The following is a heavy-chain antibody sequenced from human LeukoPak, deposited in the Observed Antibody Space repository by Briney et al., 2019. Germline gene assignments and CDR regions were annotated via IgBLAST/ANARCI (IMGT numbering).Heavy chain of an antibody. Sequence: SETLSLTCSVSGGSISNYYWSWIRQPPGKGLEWIGYIYYTGSTNYNSSLKSRVTISVDTSKNQFSLNLRFVTAADTAVYYCASRYIYGGFGRLDAFDIWGQGIMVTVS. D-gene: IGHD5-24*01. J-gene: IGHJ3*02. V-gene: IGHV4-59*01. CDR1: GGSISNYY. CDR3: ASRYIYGGFGRLDAFDI. CDR2: IYYTGST.